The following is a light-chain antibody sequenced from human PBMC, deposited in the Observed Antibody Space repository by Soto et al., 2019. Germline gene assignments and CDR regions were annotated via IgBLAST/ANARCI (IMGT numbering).Light chain of an antibody. J-gene: IGKJ1*01. CDR1: QSVSSYY. V-gene: IGKV3-20*01. Sequence: EIVLTQSPGTLSLSPGERATLSCRASQSVSSYYLAWYQQKPGQAPRPLIYGASSRATGIPDRFSGSGAGTDFTLTISRLESEDFAVYYCQQYGSSPWTFGQGTKVEIK. CDR2: GAS. CDR3: QQYGSSPWT.